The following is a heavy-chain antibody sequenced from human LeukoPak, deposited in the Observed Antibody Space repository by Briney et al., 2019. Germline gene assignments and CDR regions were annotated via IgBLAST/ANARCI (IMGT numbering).Heavy chain of an antibody. CDR3: ARVGCGGGSCYSFY. CDR1: GYTFTGYY. CDR2: INPNSGGT. J-gene: IGHJ4*02. V-gene: IGHV1-2*02. Sequence: ASVKVSCKASGYTFTGYYMHWVRQAPGQGLEWMGWINPNSGGTNYAQKFQGRVTMTRDTSISTAYMELGRLRSDDTAVYYCARVGCGGGSCYSFYWGQGTLVTVSS. D-gene: IGHD2-15*01.